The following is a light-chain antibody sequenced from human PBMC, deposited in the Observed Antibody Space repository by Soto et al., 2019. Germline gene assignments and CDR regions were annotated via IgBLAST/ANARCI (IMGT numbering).Light chain of an antibody. V-gene: IGLV8-61*01. CDR2: STN. CDR3: VLYMGSGMWV. J-gene: IGLJ3*02. CDR1: SGSVSTSYY. Sequence: QTVVTQEPSFSVSHGRTVTLTCGLSSGSVSTSYYPSWYQQTPGQAPRTLIYSTNTRSSGVPDRFSGSILGNKAALTITGAQADDESDYYCVLYMGSGMWVFGGGAKLTV.